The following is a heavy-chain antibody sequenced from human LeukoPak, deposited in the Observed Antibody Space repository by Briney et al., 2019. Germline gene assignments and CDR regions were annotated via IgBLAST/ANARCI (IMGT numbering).Heavy chain of an antibody. J-gene: IGHJ4*02. CDR3: AREYYYASGNYYNRIDY. CDR2: MNPNSGNT. CDR1: GGTFSSYT. Sequence: ASVKVSCKASGGTFSSYTITWVRQATGQGLEWMGWMNPNSGNTGYAQKFQGRVTMTRDTSISTAYMELSSLRSEDTAVYYCAREYYYASGNYYNRIDYWGQGTLVTVSS. D-gene: IGHD3-10*01. V-gene: IGHV1-8*02.